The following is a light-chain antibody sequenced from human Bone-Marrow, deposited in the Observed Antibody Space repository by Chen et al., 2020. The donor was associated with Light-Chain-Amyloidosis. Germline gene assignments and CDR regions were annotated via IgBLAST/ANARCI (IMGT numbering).Light chain of an antibody. CDR1: ALPMQY. CDR3: QSADSSDTYVV. J-gene: IGLJ3*02. V-gene: IGLV3-25*03. Sequence: YDLTQPPSVAVSPGQTARIPCSGDALPMQYTYWYQRKPGQAPVLVIFKDSERPSGIPERFSGSSSGTTVTLTISGVQAEDEADYYCQSADSSDTYVVFGGGTQLTVL. CDR2: KDS.